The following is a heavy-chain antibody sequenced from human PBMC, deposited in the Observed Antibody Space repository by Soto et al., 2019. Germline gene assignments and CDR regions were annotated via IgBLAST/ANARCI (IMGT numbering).Heavy chain of an antibody. CDR3: ARGMYGSGSYYIGDAFDM. D-gene: IGHD3-10*01. CDR2: IYRGGDT. CDR1: GFTVTAHY. J-gene: IGHJ3*02. V-gene: IGHV3-53*01. Sequence: VSLRLSCAASGFTVTAHYVAWVRQAPGRGLEWVSLIYRGGDTFYADSVKGRFTISRDNSKNTLYLQMNSLSAEDTAVYYCARGMYGSGSYYIGDAFDMWGQGTMVTVSS.